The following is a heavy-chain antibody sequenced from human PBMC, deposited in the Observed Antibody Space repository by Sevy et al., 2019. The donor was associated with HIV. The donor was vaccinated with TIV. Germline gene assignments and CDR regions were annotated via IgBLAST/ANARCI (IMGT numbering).Heavy chain of an antibody. V-gene: IGHV1-69*13. CDR2: IIPIFGTA. CDR1: GGTFSSYA. D-gene: IGHD5-12*01. CDR3: ARGFRGYSGYETSWAYYYGMDV. Sequence: ASVKVSCKASGGTFSSYAISWVRQAPGQGLEWMGGIIPIFGTANYAQKFQGRVTITADESTSTAYMGLSSLRSEDTAGYYCARGFRGYSGYETSWAYYYGMDVWGQGTTVTVSS. J-gene: IGHJ6*02.